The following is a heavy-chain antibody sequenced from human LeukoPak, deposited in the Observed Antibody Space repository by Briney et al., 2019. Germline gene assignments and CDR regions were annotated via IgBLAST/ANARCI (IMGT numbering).Heavy chain of an antibody. D-gene: IGHD6-13*01. CDR1: GDSMSSYY. Sequence: SETLSLTCSVSGDSMSSYYWTWMRQPPGKGLEWIGFVSDSGNTDYNPSLKSRVTISIDTSGSQFSLGLTSVTAADTAVYYCARLSAAAGDYWGQGTLVTVSS. V-gene: IGHV4-59*08. J-gene: IGHJ4*02. CDR3: ARLSAAAGDY. CDR2: VSDSGNT.